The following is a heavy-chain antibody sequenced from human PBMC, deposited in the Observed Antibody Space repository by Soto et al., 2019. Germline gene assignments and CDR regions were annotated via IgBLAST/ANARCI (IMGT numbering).Heavy chain of an antibody. Sequence: GGSLRLSCAASGFTFSSCAMSWVRQAPGKGLEWVSAISGSGGSTYYADSVKGRFTISRDNSKNTLYLQMNSLRAEDTAVYYCAKDSPNRYSGSYYGYWGQGTLVTVSS. V-gene: IGHV3-23*01. CDR1: GFTFSSCA. CDR2: ISGSGGST. D-gene: IGHD1-26*01. J-gene: IGHJ4*02. CDR3: AKDSPNRYSGSYYGY.